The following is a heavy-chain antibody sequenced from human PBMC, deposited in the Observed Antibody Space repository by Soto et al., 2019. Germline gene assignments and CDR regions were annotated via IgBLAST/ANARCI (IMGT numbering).Heavy chain of an antibody. CDR2: ISAYNGNT. J-gene: IGHJ5*01. CDR3: ARDIVVVVGQRNWFDS. D-gene: IGHD2-15*01. V-gene: IGHV1-18*01. CDR1: GYTFTSYG. Sequence: ASVKVSCKASGYTFTSYGISWVRQAPGQGLEWMGWISAYNGNTNYAQKLQGRVTMTTDTSTSTAYMGLRSLRSDDAAVYYCARDIVVVVGQRNWFDSSGQGTLVTVSS.